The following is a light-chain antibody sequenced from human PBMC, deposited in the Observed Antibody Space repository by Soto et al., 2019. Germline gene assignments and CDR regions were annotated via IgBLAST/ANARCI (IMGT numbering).Light chain of an antibody. CDR2: EGR. CDR3: CSYAGSSTSLDV. Sequence: QSALTQPASVSGSPGQSITISCTATSSDVGSYNLVSWYQQHPGKAPKLMIYEGRKRPSGVSNRFSGSKSGNTASLTISGRQAEDEADYYCCSYAGSSTSLDVFGTGTKLTVL. CDR1: SSDVGSYNL. J-gene: IGLJ1*01. V-gene: IGLV2-23*01.